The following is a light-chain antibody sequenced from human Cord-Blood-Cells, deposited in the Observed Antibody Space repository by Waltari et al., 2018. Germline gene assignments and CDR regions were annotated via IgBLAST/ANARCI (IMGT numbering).Light chain of an antibody. J-gene: IGLJ2*01. V-gene: IGLV1-47*01. CDR1: SSHIGSNY. CDR3: AAWDDSLRV. CDR2: RNK. Sequence: QSVLTQPPSASGTPGQRVTISCSGSSSHIGSNYVYWYQQRPGTAPKLLIYRNKQRPSGVPDRFSGSKSGTSASLAISGLRSEDEADYYCAAWDDSLRVFGGGTKLTVL.